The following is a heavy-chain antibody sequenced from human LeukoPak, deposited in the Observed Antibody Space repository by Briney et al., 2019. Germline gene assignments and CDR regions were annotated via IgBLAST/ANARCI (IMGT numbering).Heavy chain of an antibody. CDR2: IYTSGST. CDR3: ARQGLEYSSSSGFDP. J-gene: IGHJ5*02. Sequence: SETLSLTCTVSGGSISSCYWSWIRQPAGKGLEWIGRIYTSGSTNYNPSLKSRVTMSVDTSKNQFSLKLSSVTAADTAVYYCARQGLEYSSSSGFDPWGQGTLVTVSS. CDR1: GGSISSCY. D-gene: IGHD6-6*01. V-gene: IGHV4-4*07.